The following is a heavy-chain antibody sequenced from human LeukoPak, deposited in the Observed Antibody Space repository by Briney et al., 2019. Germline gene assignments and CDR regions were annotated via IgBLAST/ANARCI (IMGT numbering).Heavy chain of an antibody. CDR2: ISSSGSTI. V-gene: IGHV3-48*03. Sequence: PGGSLRLSCAASGFTFSSYEMNWVRQAPGKGLEWVSYISSSGSTIYYADSVKGRFTISRDSSQNTLYLQMNSLRPEDTAVYYCAKDMGGHQGVFDYWGQGTLVTVSS. D-gene: IGHD3-16*01. CDR1: GFTFSSYE. J-gene: IGHJ4*02. CDR3: AKDMGGHQGVFDY.